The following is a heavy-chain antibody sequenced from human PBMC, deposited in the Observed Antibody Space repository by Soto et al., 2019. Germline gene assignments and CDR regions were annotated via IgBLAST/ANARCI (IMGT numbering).Heavy chain of an antibody. D-gene: IGHD3-16*01. V-gene: IGHV2-5*01. Sequence: QITLKESGPTLVKPTQTLTLTCTFSGFALITSGVGVGWIRQSSGKALEWVALIYWNDDKRYSPSLKSRLTITKDTSKNQVVLTMTNMDPVDTATYYCAHTLSSADYVSWYFDLWGRGTLVTVSS. J-gene: IGHJ2*01. CDR3: AHTLSSADYVSWYFDL. CDR2: IYWNDDK. CDR1: GFALITSGVG.